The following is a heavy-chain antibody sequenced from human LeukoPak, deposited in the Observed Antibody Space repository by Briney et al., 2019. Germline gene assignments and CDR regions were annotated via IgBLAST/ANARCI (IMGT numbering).Heavy chain of an antibody. Sequence: PGGSLRLSCAASGFTFSSYAMTWVRQAPGKGLEWVSSISGSGGSTYYADSVKGRFTISRDSSKSTLYLQMNSLRAEDTAVYYCATGGNSGRAYYYYCMDVWGKGTTVTVSS. D-gene: IGHD6-19*01. CDR3: ATGGNSGRAYYYYCMDV. V-gene: IGHV3-23*01. CDR1: GFTFSSYA. J-gene: IGHJ6*03. CDR2: ISGSGGST.